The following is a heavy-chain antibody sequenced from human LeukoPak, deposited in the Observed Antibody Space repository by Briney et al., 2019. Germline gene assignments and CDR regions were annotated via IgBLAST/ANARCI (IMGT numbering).Heavy chain of an antibody. CDR3: ARDRTYYYDSSGYYYFDY. J-gene: IGHJ4*02. CDR1: GYTFTTYA. V-gene: IGHV1-3*01. CDR2: INAGNGNT. Sequence: GASVKVSCKASGYTFTTYAMHWVRQAPGQRLEWMGWINAGNGNTKYSQKFQARVTITRDTSASTAYMELSSLRSEDTAVYYCARDRTYYYDSSGYYYFDYWGQGTLVTVSS. D-gene: IGHD3-22*01.